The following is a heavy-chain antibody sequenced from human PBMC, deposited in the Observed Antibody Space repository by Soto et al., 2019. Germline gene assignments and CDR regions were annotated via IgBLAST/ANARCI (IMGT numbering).Heavy chain of an antibody. CDR2: ISGSGGST. CDR1: GFTFSSYA. J-gene: IGHJ4*02. Sequence: GGSLRLSCAASGFTFSSYAMSWVRQAPGKGLEWVSAISGSGGSTYYADSVKGRFTISRDNSKNTLYLQMNSLRAEDTAVYYCAKDLEYDYIWGSYRSPFDYWGQGTLVSVSS. V-gene: IGHV3-23*01. D-gene: IGHD3-16*02. CDR3: AKDLEYDYIWGSYRSPFDY.